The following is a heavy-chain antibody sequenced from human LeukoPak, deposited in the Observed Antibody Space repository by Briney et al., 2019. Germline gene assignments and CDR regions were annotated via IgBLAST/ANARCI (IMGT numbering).Heavy chain of an antibody. CDR3: ARAPYYYYYGMDV. Sequence: GASVKVSCKASGYTFTGYYMHWVRQAPGHGLEWMGWINPNSGGTNYAQKFQGWVTMTRDTSISTAYMELSRLRSDDTAVYYCARAPYYYYYGMDVWGKGTTVTVSS. J-gene: IGHJ6*04. CDR1: GYTFTGYY. CDR2: INPNSGGT. V-gene: IGHV1-2*04.